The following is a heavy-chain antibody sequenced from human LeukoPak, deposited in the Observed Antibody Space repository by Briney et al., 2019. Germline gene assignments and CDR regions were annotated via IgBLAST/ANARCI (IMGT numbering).Heavy chain of an antibody. CDR1: GGSISSYY. CDR2: IYYSGST. D-gene: IGHD2-2*01. Sequence: SETLSLTCTVSGGSISSYYWSWIRQPPGKGLEWIGYIYYSGSTNYNPSLKSRVTISVDTSKNQFSLKLSSVTAADTAVYYCARAMGEAYCSSTSSYNWFDPWGQGTLVTVSS. CDR3: ARAMGEAYCSSTSSYNWFDP. V-gene: IGHV4-59*01. J-gene: IGHJ5*02.